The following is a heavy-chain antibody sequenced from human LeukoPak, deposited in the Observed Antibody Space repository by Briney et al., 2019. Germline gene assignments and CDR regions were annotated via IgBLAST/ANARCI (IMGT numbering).Heavy chain of an antibody. J-gene: IGHJ6*03. V-gene: IGHV3-30*02. CDR2: IPYEGSNK. CDR3: AKDQGCSSTSCYHYYYYYYMDV. Sequence: GSLRLFCSASGITLSSYGMQLGRQGPGKGLEWGAFIPYEGSNKYYADSLKGRFTISRDNSRNTLYLQMNSLRAEDTAVYYCAKDQGCSSTSCYHYYYYYYMDVWGKGTTVTVSS. CDR1: GITLSSYG. D-gene: IGHD2-2*01.